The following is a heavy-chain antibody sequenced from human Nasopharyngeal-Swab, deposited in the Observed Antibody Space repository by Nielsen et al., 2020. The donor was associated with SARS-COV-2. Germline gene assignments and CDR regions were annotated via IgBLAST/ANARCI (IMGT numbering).Heavy chain of an antibody. CDR3: ARQGARCSGGSCYWDAFDI. Sequence: WIRQPPGKGLEWIGSIYYSGSTYYNPSLKSRVTISVDMSKNQFSLKLSSVTAADTAVYYCARQGARCSGGSCYWDAFDIWGQGTMVTVSS. CDR2: IYYSGST. D-gene: IGHD2-15*01. V-gene: IGHV4-39*01. J-gene: IGHJ3*02.